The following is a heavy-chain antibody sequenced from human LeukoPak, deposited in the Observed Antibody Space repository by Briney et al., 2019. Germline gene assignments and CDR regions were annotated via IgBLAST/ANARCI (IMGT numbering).Heavy chain of an antibody. CDR1: GFTFSGSA. CDR2: LSAIGGNT. V-gene: IGHV3-23*01. CDR3: GREVLDYDSSGYYYLKNTDF. J-gene: IGHJ4*02. D-gene: IGHD3-22*01. Sequence: GGSLRLSCAPSGFTFSGSAMSWVRHAPGTGLEGVSTLSAIGGNTYYADSVKGRFTLSRDNSKNTLYLQMNSLRADDQAVYYCGREVLDYDSSGYYYLKNTDFWGQGTLVTVSP.